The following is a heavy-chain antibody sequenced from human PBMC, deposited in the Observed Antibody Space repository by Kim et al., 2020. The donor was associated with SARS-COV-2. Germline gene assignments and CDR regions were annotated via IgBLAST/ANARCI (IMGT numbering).Heavy chain of an antibody. Sequence: SETLSLTCTVSGGSISSSSYYWGWIRQPPGKGLEWIGSIYYSGSTYYNPSLKSRVTISVDTSKNQFSLKLSSVTAADTAVYYCARHRLFFGSSWQPYYFDYWGQGTMVTVSS. D-gene: IGHD6-13*01. CDR1: GGSISSSSYY. CDR3: ARHRLFFGSSWQPYYFDY. J-gene: IGHJ4*02. V-gene: IGHV4-39*01. CDR2: IYYSGST.